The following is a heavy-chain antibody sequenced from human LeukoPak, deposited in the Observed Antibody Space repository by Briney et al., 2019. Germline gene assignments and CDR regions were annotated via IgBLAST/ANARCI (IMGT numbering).Heavy chain of an antibody. Sequence: GGSLRLSCAAAGFTFSTYGMSWVRQAPGKGLEWVSGISGGGDRTSYAQSVKGRSTISRDNFKNMLYLQMNSLRAEDTAVYYCAKDWHISSWYGRFDPWGQGTLVTVSS. D-gene: IGHD6-13*01. CDR1: GFTFSTYG. CDR2: ISGGGDRT. CDR3: AKDWHISSWYGRFDP. J-gene: IGHJ5*02. V-gene: IGHV3-23*01.